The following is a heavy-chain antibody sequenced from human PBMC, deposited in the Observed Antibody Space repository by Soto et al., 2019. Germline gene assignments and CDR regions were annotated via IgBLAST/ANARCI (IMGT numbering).Heavy chain of an antibody. D-gene: IGHD3-22*01. Sequence: QVQLVQSGAEVKTPGSSVRVSCKASGGTFTSYTFNWVRQAPGQGLEWMAGIIPRFGTRNYAPTLQGRVTIIADESPSTAYMELSSLISEDTAVYYCARGRGMYNSGRSVLDQWGQGTLVTVSS. V-gene: IGHV1-69*01. CDR3: ARGRGMYNSGRSVLDQ. J-gene: IGHJ4*02. CDR2: IIPRFGTR. CDR1: GGTFTSYT.